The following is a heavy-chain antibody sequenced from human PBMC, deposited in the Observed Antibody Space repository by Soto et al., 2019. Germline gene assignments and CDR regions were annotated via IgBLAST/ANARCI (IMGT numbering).Heavy chain of an antibody. Sequence: PSETLSLTCTVSGGSISSGGYYWSWIRQHPGKGLEWIGYIYYSGSTYYNPSLKSRVTISVDTSKNQFSLKLSPVTAADTAVYYCARGHILTGPPDYWGQGTLVTVSS. J-gene: IGHJ4*02. D-gene: IGHD3-9*01. CDR2: IYYSGST. V-gene: IGHV4-31*03. CDR3: ARGHILTGPPDY. CDR1: GGSISSGGYY.